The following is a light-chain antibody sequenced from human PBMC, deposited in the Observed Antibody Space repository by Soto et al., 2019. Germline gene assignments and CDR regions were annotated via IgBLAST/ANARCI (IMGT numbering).Light chain of an antibody. Sequence: EIVLTQSPATLSLSPGDRATLSCRASQSISTYLAWYQQKPGQAPRLLIYDASNRATGIPARFSGSGSGTDFTLTISSLEPEDFAAYYCQQRNNWPLTFGGGTKVEFK. CDR3: QQRNNWPLT. V-gene: IGKV3-11*01. CDR2: DAS. CDR1: QSISTY. J-gene: IGKJ4*01.